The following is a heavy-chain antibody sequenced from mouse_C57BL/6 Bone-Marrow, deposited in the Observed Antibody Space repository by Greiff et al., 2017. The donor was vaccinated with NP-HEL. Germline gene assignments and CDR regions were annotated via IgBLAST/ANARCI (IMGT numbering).Heavy chain of an antibody. J-gene: IGHJ2*01. CDR1: GYTFTSYC. CDR3: ARYGEVYYIDY. D-gene: IGHD1-1*01. V-gene: IGHV1-64*01. CDR2: IHPNSGST. Sequence: QVQLQQPGAELVKPGASVKLSCKASGYTFTSYCMHWVKQRPGQGLEWIGMIHPNSGSTNYNEKFKSKATLTADKSSSTAYMQLSSLTSEDSAVYYCARYGEVYYIDYWGQGTTLTVSS.